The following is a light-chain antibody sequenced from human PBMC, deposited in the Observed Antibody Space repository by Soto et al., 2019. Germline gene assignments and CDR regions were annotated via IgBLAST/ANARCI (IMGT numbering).Light chain of an antibody. CDR1: SSDVGGYNF. CDR3: SSYTSSSTSVL. CDR2: EVS. J-gene: IGLJ2*01. V-gene: IGLV2-14*01. Sequence: QSVLIQPASVSGSPGQSITISCTGTSSDVGGYNFVSWYQHHSGKAPKLIIYEVSDRPSGISNRFSGSKSGNTASLTISGLQAEDEADYYCSSYTSSSTSVLFGGGTKVTVL.